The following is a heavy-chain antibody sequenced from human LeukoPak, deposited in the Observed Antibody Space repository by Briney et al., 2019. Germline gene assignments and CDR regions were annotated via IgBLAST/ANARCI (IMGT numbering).Heavy chain of an antibody. D-gene: IGHD1-1*01. V-gene: IGHV4-4*02. CDR3: VRGGNGNAEYFQR. CDR1: GGSISSSNW. Sequence: SETLSLTCAVSGGSISSSNWWSWVRQPPGKGLEWIGEIYHSGSTNYNPSLKSRVTISVDKSKNQFSLKLSSVTAADTAVYYCVRGGNGNAEYFQRWGQGTLVTVSS. J-gene: IGHJ1*01. CDR2: IYHSGST.